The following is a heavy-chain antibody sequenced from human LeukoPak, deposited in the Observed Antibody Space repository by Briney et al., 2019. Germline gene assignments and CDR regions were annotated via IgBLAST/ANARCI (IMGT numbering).Heavy chain of an antibody. D-gene: IGHD1-26*01. CDR3: ATADWESFYFDS. CDR2: TSYSEGT. Sequence: PSETLSLTCTVSGGSFSRGGYYWHWIRQHPGKGVEWIVFTSYSEGTYYNPSLMSRITISVDRSQNQFSLKMRDVTAADTAVYFCATADWESFYFDSWGQGALVAVSS. J-gene: IGHJ4*02. V-gene: IGHV4-31*03. CDR1: GGSFSRGGYY.